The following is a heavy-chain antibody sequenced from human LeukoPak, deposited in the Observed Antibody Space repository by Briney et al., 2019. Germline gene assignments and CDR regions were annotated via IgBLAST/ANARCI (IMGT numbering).Heavy chain of an antibody. CDR2: IYTSGST. Sequence: SETLSLTCTVSGGSISSYYWSWIRQPAGKGLEWIGRIYTSGSTNYNPSPKSRVTMSVDTSKNQFSLKLSSVTAADTAVYYCAREPVGYYGSGSRPPPYYFDYWGQGTLVTVSS. V-gene: IGHV4-4*07. CDR1: GGSISSYY. CDR3: AREPVGYYGSGSRPPPYYFDY. D-gene: IGHD3-10*01. J-gene: IGHJ4*02.